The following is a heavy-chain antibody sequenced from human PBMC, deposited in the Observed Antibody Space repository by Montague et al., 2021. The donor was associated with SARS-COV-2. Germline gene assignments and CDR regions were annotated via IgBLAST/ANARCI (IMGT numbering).Heavy chain of an antibody. J-gene: IGHJ4*02. CDR3: ASGGYYDGSGYYSFDY. CDR2: N. Sequence: NDYALXVKSRITINPDTSKNHFSLQLNSVTPEDTAIYYCASGGYYDGSGYYSFDYWGQGTLVTVSS. V-gene: IGHV6-1*01. D-gene: IGHD3-22*01.